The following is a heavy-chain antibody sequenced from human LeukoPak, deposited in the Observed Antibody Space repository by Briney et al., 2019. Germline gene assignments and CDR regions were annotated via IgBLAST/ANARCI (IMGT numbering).Heavy chain of an antibody. J-gene: IGHJ3*02. CDR2: IYHSGST. CDR3: ARGYDILTGRVAFDI. Sequence: SETLSLTCTVSGGSISSSFYYWGWIRQPPGKGLEWIGSIYHSGSTYYNPSLKSRVTISVDTSKNQFSLKLSSVTAADTAVYYCARGYDILTGRVAFDIWGQGTMVTVSS. CDR1: GGSISSSFYY. V-gene: IGHV4-39*01. D-gene: IGHD3-9*01.